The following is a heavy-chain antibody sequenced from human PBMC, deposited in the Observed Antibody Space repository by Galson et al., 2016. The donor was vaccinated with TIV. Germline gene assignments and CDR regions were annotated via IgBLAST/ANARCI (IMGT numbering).Heavy chain of an antibody. Sequence: SLRLSCAASGFSFDDYAMHWVRQVPGKGLEWVSGINWNSGYFGYADSVKGRFTILRDSAQNSLYLHMSSLRAEDTAFYYCAKDMNRGCTTSNCYSYDYYYYAFDVWGQGTTVTVSS. J-gene: IGHJ6*02. CDR2: INWNSGYF. D-gene: IGHD2-2*02. CDR1: GFSFDDYA. CDR3: AKDMNRGCTTSNCYSYDYYYYAFDV. V-gene: IGHV3-9*01.